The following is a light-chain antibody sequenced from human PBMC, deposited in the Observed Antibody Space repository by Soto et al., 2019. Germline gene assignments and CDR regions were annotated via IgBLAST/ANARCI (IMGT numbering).Light chain of an antibody. V-gene: IGKV1-39*01. Sequence: DIQMTQSPSSVSASVGDRVTITCRTSQSISSYLNWYQQKPGKAPKLLIYAASSLQSGVPSRFSGSGSGTDFTLTISSLQPEDFATYYCQQSYSTPPITFGQGTLLEI. CDR2: AAS. J-gene: IGKJ5*01. CDR3: QQSYSTPPIT. CDR1: QSISSY.